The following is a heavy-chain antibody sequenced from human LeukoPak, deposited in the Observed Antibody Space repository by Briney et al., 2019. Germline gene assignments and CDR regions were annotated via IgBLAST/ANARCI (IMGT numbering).Heavy chain of an antibody. CDR2: INHSGST. Sequence: PSETLSLTCAVYGGSFSGYYWSWIRQPPGKGLEWIGEINHSGSTNYNPSLKSRVTISVDTSKNQFSLKLSSVTAADTAVYYCARGRGRYCSGGSCYTPLWYWGQGTLVTVSS. D-gene: IGHD2-15*01. CDR3: ARGRGRYCSGGSCYTPLWY. V-gene: IGHV4-34*01. J-gene: IGHJ4*02. CDR1: GGSFSGYY.